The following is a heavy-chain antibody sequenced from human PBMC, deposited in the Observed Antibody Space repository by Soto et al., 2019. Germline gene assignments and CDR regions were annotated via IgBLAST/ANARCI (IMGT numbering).Heavy chain of an antibody. V-gene: IGHV3-48*01. CDR2: IRGTT. CDR3: ARDDSFAFDI. D-gene: IGHD2-21*01. J-gene: IGHJ3*02. CDR1: GFTFTSYS. Sequence: EEQLVESGGGLVQPGGSLRLSCAASGFTFTSYSMNWVRQAPGKGLEWVSYIRGTTHYADSVKGRFTISRDNARSSLYLQMNSLRADDTAVYYCARDDSFAFDIWGQGTMVTVSS.